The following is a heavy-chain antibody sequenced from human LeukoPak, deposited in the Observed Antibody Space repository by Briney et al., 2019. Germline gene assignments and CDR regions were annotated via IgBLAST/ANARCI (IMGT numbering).Heavy chain of an antibody. J-gene: IGHJ4*02. V-gene: IGHV3-53*01. CDR2: IYSGGST. CDR1: GFTVSSNC. Sequence: PGGSLRLSCAASGFTVSSNCMSWVRQAPGKGLEWVSVIYSGGSTYYADSVRGRFTISRDNAKSSLYLQMNSLRAEDTAIYYCARDWASPGPTTIWGQGTLVTVSS. CDR3: ARDWASPGPTTI. D-gene: IGHD1-26*01.